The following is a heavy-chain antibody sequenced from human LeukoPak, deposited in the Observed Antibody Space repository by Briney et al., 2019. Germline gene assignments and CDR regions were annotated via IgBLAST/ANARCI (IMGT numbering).Heavy chain of an antibody. CDR2: ISSSANTK. CDR1: GFTFSSYE. V-gene: IGHV3-48*03. J-gene: IGHJ4*02. D-gene: IGHD5-18*01. CDR3: ARGAMAGPSDY. Sequence: PGGSLRLSCAASGFTFSSYEMKWVRQAPGKGLEWISYISSSANTKYYADSVKGRFTISRDNAKNSLYLQMNSLRAEDTAVYYCARGAMAGPSDYWGQGTLVIVSS.